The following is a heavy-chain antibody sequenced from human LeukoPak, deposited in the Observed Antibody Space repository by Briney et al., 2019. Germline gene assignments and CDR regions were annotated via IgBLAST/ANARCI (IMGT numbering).Heavy chain of an antibody. Sequence: PGGSLRLSCAASGFTFSSYEMNWVRQAPGKGLEWVSYISSSGSTIYYADSVKGRFTISRDNSKNTLYLQMHSLRVEDTAVYYCARGFRRGFDYWGQGTLVTVSS. D-gene: IGHD3-10*01. CDR3: ARGFRRGFDY. V-gene: IGHV3-48*03. J-gene: IGHJ4*02. CDR2: ISSSGSTI. CDR1: GFTFSSYE.